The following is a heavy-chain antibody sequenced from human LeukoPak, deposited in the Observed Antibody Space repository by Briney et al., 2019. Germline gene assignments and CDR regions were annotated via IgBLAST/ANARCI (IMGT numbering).Heavy chain of an antibody. J-gene: IGHJ4*02. D-gene: IGHD6-6*01. CDR1: GGFTSAYY. V-gene: IGHV4-59*13. CDR2: VFYSRNS. CDR3: ARVNPLGYFDQ. Sequence: PSETLSLTCTVSGGFTSAYYWSWFRQPLGKGLEWIGSVFYSRNSTYNPSLTRRVAISVDTSKSHFSLKLTSVIAADTAVYYCARVNPLGYFDQWGQGTLVAVPS.